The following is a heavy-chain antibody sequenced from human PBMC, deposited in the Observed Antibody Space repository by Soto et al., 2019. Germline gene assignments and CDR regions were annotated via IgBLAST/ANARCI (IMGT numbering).Heavy chain of an antibody. CDR1: GFTFSNYG. J-gene: IGHJ4*02. V-gene: IGHV3-33*01. D-gene: IGHD3-10*01. CDR2: TWYDGSNE. Sequence: GGSLRLSCAASGFTFSNYGMHWVRQAPGKGLEWVAVTWYDGSNEYYGDSVKGRFTIYRENSKNTLYLQMNSLRVEDTGVYYCASGLGVHTPVRHWGQGTLVTVSS. CDR3: ASGLGVHTPVRH.